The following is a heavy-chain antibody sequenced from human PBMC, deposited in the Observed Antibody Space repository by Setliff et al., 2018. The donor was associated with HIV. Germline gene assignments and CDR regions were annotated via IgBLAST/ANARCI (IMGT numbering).Heavy chain of an antibody. CDR2: ISYDGTDK. CDR1: GFTFNTFA. J-gene: IGHJ4*02. Sequence: GESLKISCAASGFTFNTFAMQWVRQAPGKGLEWVALISYDGTDKYYAHSVKGRFTISRDNSRSTLQLQMNSLRPEDTAVYYCTKDQGYCASPTCYGGADYWGQGVLVTVSS. CDR3: TKDQGYCASPTCYGGADY. D-gene: IGHD2-2*01. V-gene: IGHV3-30*04.